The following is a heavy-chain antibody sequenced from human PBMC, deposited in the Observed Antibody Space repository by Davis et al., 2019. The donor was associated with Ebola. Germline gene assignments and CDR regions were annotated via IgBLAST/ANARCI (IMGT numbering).Heavy chain of an antibody. J-gene: IGHJ6*02. CDR2: IWYDGSNK. V-gene: IGHV3-33*08. Sequence: GESLKISCAASGFTVSSNYMSWVRQAPGKGLEWVAVIWYDGSNKYYADSVKGRFTISRDNSKNTLYLQMNSLRSDDTAVYYCARIGPSPVRADVWGQGTTVTVSS. CDR3: ARIGPSPVRADV. CDR1: GFTVSSNY.